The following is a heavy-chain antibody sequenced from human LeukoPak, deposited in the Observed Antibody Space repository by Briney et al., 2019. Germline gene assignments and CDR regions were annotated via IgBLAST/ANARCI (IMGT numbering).Heavy chain of an antibody. V-gene: IGHV1-2*04. CDR1: GYTFTGYY. D-gene: IGHD6-13*01. CDR3: ARDGGGSSSWSFLQGSPRRVASLDFDY. J-gene: IGHJ4*02. Sequence: ASVKVSCKASGYTFTGYYMHWVRQAPGQGLEWMGWINPNSGGTNYAQKFQGWVTMTRDTSISTAYMELSRLRSDDTAVYYCARDGGGSSSWSFLQGSPRRVASLDFDYWGQGTLVTVSS. CDR2: INPNSGGT.